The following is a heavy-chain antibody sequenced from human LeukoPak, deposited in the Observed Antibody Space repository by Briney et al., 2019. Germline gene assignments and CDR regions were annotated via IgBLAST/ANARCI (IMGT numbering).Heavy chain of an antibody. D-gene: IGHD3-10*01. J-gene: IGHJ6*03. CDR3: VKPDRLLHSDSGSRYYYYYLDV. CDR2: ISNDGSNK. V-gene: IGHV3-30*18. CDR1: GFTFSNYG. Sequence: PGGSLRLSCAAFGFTFSNYGMHWVRQALGKGLEWVAVISNDGSNKNYADSVKGRFTISRDNSKNTLYLQMNSLRPEDTAMYYCVKPDRLLHSDSGSRYYYYYLDVWGKGTTVTVSS.